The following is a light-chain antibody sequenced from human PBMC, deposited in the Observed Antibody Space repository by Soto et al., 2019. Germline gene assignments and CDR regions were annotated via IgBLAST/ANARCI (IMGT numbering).Light chain of an antibody. Sequence: LTQPPSASGTPGQRVTISCSGSSSNIGSNYVYWYQQLPGTVPQLLIYRNNERPSGVPDRFSGSKSGTSASLAISGLRSEDEADYYCAAWDDSLSGVVFGGGTKVTVL. J-gene: IGLJ2*01. CDR2: RNN. V-gene: IGLV1-47*01. CDR3: AAWDDSLSGVV. CDR1: SSNIGSNY.